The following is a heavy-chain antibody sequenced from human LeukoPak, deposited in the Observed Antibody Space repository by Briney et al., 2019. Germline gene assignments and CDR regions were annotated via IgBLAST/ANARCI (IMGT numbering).Heavy chain of an antibody. CDR2: VSGSGDTT. CDR1: GIFFSSYG. D-gene: IGHD5-12*01. Sequence: GGSLRLPCAASGIFFSSYGMSWVRQAPGKGLEWLSIVSGSGDTTYYAESVKGRFAISRDNSKNILYLQMNSLRVDDTAIYYCAKDRGYDFSYGMDVWGQGTTVTVSS. CDR3: AKDRGYDFSYGMDV. V-gene: IGHV3-23*01. J-gene: IGHJ6*02.